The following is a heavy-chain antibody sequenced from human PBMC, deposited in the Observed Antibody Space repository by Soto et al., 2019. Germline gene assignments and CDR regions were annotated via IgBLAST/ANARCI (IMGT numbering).Heavy chain of an antibody. D-gene: IGHD2-21*01. CDR3: GPRAEHTVTPVFDY. V-gene: IGHV3-23*01. CDR1: GFTFSSYA. J-gene: IGHJ4*02. Sequence: PGGSLRLSCAASGFTFSSYAMSWVRQAPGKGLEWVSAISGSGGSTYYADSVKGRFTISRDNSKNTLYLQMNSLRAEDTAVYYCGPRAEHTVTPVFDYWGQGTLVTVPQ. CDR2: ISGSGGST.